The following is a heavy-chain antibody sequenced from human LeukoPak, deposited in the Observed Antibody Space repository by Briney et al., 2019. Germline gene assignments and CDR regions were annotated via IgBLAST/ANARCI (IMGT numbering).Heavy chain of an antibody. CDR1: GFTFSGYV. Sequence: PGRSLRLSCAASGFTFSGYVIQWVRQAPGKGLEWVAVISYDGSRTLYSDSVKGRFTISRDSAKNSLHLEMNSLRVDDTAIYYCAGYGFYPYWGQGTPVTVSS. CDR2: ISYDGSRT. D-gene: IGHD5-18*01. V-gene: IGHV3-30-3*01. J-gene: IGHJ4*02. CDR3: AGYGFYPY.